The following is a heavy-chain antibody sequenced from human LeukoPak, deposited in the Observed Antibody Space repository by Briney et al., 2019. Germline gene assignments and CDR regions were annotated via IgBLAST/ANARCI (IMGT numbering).Heavy chain of an antibody. D-gene: IGHD6-25*01. CDR2: IYYSGST. CDR1: GGSISSYY. CDR3: ARLRGGSDAFDI. Sequence: SETLSLTCTVSGGSISSYYWSWIRQPPGKGLEWIGYIYYSGSTNYNPSLKSRVTISVDTSKNQFSLKLSSVTAADTAVYYCARLRGGSDAFDIWGQGTMVTVSS. J-gene: IGHJ3*02. V-gene: IGHV4-59*01.